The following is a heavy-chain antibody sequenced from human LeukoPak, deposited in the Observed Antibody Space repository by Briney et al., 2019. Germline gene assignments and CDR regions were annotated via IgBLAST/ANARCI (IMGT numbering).Heavy chain of an antibody. Sequence: ASVKVSCKASGYTFTSYDINWVRQAAGQGLGWMGFMTPNSGNTGYAQKLQGRVTMTRNNSISTAYMELSSLRSEDTAVYYCARFRYDYGDGPDYWGQGTLVTVSS. CDR2: MTPNSGNT. D-gene: IGHD4/OR15-4a*01. CDR1: GYTFTSYD. J-gene: IGHJ4*02. V-gene: IGHV1-8*01. CDR3: ARFRYDYGDGPDY.